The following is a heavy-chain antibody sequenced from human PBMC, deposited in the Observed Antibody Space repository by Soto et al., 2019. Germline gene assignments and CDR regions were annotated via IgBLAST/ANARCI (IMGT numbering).Heavy chain of an antibody. CDR2: INHSGST. J-gene: IGHJ5*02. Sequence: SETLSLTCAVYGGSFSGYYWSWIRQPPGKGLEWIGEINHSGSTNYNPSLKSRVTISVDTSKNQFSLKLSSVTAADTAVYYCARSVLMVYASHNWFDPWGQGTLVTV. V-gene: IGHV4-34*01. CDR3: ARSVLMVYASHNWFDP. CDR1: GGSFSGYY. D-gene: IGHD2-8*01.